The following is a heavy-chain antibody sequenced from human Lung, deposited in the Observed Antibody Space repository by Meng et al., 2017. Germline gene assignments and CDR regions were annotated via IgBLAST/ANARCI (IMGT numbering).Heavy chain of an antibody. CDR2: INHSGST. CDR3: ARGPTTMAHDFDY. Sequence: QVQLQEGGAGLLKASETLSHTFVVSGGSFSDYYWSWIRQPPGKGLEWIGEINHSGSTNYNPSLESRATISVDTSQNNLSLKLSSVTAADSAVYYCARGPTTMAHDFDYWGQGTLVTVSS. J-gene: IGHJ4*02. V-gene: IGHV4-34*01. CDR1: GGSFSDYY. D-gene: IGHD4-11*01.